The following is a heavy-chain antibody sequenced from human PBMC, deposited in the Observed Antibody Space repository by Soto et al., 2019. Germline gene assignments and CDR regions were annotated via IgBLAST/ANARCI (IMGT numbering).Heavy chain of an antibody. V-gene: IGHV1-2*04. Sequence: WPRHSQEKELEWMGWIITNSGATKYAQKFQGWVIMTRDTSISTAYMELSRLKSDDTPVYYGAKDPVGGPGYYYMDVWGKGTTVTVSS. CDR3: AKDPVGGPGYYYMDV. D-gene: IGHD1-26*01. J-gene: IGHJ6*03. CDR2: IITNSGAT.